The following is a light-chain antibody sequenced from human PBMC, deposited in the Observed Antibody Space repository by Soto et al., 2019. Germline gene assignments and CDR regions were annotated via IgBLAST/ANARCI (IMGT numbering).Light chain of an antibody. CDR3: QQRSNWPPLT. V-gene: IGKV3-11*01. CDR1: QSVSSS. Sequence: EIVLTQSPATLYLSPGERASLSCRASQSVSSSLFWYQQKPGQAPRLLIYNASNRATGIPARFSGCGSGTDFTLTISSLEPEDFAVYYCQQRSNWPPLTFGGGTKVEIK. J-gene: IGKJ4*01. CDR2: NAS.